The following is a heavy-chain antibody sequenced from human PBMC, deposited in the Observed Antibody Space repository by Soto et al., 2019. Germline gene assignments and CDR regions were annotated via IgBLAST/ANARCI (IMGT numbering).Heavy chain of an antibody. CDR3: ARSSMAPAPLDF. CDR2: ISIYNGNT. Sequence: QVQLVQSGGEVRMPGASVKVSCKASGYTFTSHGFTWVRQAPGHGLEWMGWISIYNGNTHYAQKFQGRLTLTTDTSSSTAYMELRSLTSDDTVVYFCARSSMAPAPLDFCGQGTLVTVSS. D-gene: IGHD3-10*01. CDR1: GYTFTSHG. V-gene: IGHV1-18*04. J-gene: IGHJ4*02.